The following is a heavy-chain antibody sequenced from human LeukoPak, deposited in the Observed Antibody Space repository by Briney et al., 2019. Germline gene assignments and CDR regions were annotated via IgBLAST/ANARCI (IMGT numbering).Heavy chain of an antibody. V-gene: IGHV3-64*01. Sequence: SGGSLRLSCAASGFTFSSYAMHWARQAPGKGLEYVSAISSNGGSTYYANSVKGRFTISRDNSKNTLYLQMGSLRAEDMAVYYCARDGGVYYYYYYMDVWGKGTTVTVSS. CDR1: GFTFSSYA. D-gene: IGHD2-15*01. CDR3: ARDGGVYYYYYYMDV. J-gene: IGHJ6*03. CDR2: ISSNGGST.